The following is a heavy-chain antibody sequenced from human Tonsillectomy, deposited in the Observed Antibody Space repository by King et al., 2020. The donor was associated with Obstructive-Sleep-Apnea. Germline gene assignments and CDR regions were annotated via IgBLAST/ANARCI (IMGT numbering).Heavy chain of an antibody. CDR2: IYYSGST. Sequence: QLQESGPGLVKPSETLSLTCTVSGGSISSSSYYWGWIRQPPGKGLEWIGSIYYSGSTYYNPSLKSRVTISVDTSKNQFSLKLSSVTAAETAVYYCARISGVRGVKYYYYYYGMDVWGQGTTVTVSS. J-gene: IGHJ6*02. V-gene: IGHV4-39*07. CDR1: GGSISSSSYY. D-gene: IGHD3-10*01. CDR3: ARISGVRGVKYYYYYYGMDV.